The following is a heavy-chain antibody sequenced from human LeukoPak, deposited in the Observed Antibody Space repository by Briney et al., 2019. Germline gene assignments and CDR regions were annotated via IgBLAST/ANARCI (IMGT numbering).Heavy chain of an antibody. J-gene: IGHJ4*02. V-gene: IGHV4-39*01. CDR3: AMTEKVGAFDY. Sequence: ASETLSHTCTVSGGSISRSSYYWGWIRQPPGKGLEWIGTIYYSGSTYHNPSLKSRVTISVDTSKNQFSLKLSSVTAADTAVYYCAMTEKVGAFDYWGQGTLVTVSS. CDR2: IYYSGST. CDR1: GGSISRSSYY. D-gene: IGHD1-26*01.